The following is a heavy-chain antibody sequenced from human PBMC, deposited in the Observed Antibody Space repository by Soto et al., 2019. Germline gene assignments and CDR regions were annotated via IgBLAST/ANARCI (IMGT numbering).Heavy chain of an antibody. CDR3: TTDSWFDP. V-gene: IGHV3-15*07. CDR1: GFTFSNAC. Sequence: EVQLVESGGGLVKPGGSLRLSCAASGFTFSNACMNWVRQAPGKGLEWVGRIKSKTDSGTTDYAAPVKGRFTISRDDSKSTMYLQMNSLNTEDIAVYYWTTDSWFDPWGQGTLVAVGS. J-gene: IGHJ5*02. CDR2: IKSKTDSGTT.